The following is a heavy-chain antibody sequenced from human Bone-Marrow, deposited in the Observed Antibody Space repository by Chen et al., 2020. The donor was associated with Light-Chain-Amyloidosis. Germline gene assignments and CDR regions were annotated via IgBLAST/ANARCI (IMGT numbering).Heavy chain of an antibody. D-gene: IGHD5-12*01. CDR3: ARRRDGYNFDY. CDR1: GYTFPNYW. Sequence: EVQLEQYGTEVKKPGEALKSSCKGSGYTFPNYWIGWVRQMPGKGLEWMGVSYPDDSDARYSPSFEGQVTISADKSITTAYLQWRSLKASDTAMYYCARRRDGYNFDYWGQGTLVTVSS. CDR2: SYPDDSDA. J-gene: IGHJ4*02. V-gene: IGHV5-51*01.